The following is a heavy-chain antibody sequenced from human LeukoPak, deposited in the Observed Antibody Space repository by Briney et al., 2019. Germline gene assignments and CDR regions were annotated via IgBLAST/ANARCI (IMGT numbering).Heavy chain of an antibody. J-gene: IGHJ6*03. CDR2: IKQDGSEK. CDR1: GFTVSSNY. D-gene: IGHD3-16*01. CDR3: ARAYVYYYYMDV. Sequence: GGSLRLSCAASGFTVSSNYMSWVRQAPGKGLEWVANIKQDGSEKYYVDSVKGRFTISRDNAKNSLYLQMNSLRAEDTAVYYCARAYVYYYYMDVWGKGTTVTVSS. V-gene: IGHV3-7*01.